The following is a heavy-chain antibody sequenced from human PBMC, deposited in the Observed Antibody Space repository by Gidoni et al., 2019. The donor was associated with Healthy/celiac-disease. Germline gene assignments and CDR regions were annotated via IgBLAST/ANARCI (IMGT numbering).Heavy chain of an antibody. V-gene: IGHV5-10-1*01. CDR2: IDPSDSYT. D-gene: IGHD4-17*01. CDR3: AILATVTKLLDAFDI. CDR1: GYSFTRYW. Sequence: EVQLVQSAAELKKPGQSLRISCKGSGYSFTRYWVSWVRQMPGKGLEWMGRIDPSDSYTNYSPSFQGHVTISADKSISTAYLQWSSLKASDTAMYYCAILATVTKLLDAFDIWGQGTMVTVSS. J-gene: IGHJ3*02.